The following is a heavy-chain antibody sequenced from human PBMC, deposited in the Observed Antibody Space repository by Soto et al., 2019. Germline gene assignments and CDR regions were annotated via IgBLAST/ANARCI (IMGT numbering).Heavy chain of an antibody. D-gene: IGHD5-18*01. V-gene: IGHV4-59*01. J-gene: IGHJ6*02. CDR1: GGSISSYY. CDR3: ASHVDTAMVDRGMVSYYYYYGMDV. Sequence: SETLSLTCTVSGGSISSYYWSWIRQPPGKGLEWIGYIYYSGSTNYNPSLKSRVTISVDTSKNQFSLKLSSVTAADTAVYYCASHVDTAMVDRGMVSYYYYYGMDVWGQGTTVTVSS. CDR2: IYYSGST.